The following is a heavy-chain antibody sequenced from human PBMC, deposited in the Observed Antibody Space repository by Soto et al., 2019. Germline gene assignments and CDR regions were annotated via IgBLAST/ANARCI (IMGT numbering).Heavy chain of an antibody. CDR1: GGSISSYY. J-gene: IGHJ6*02. V-gene: IGHV4-59*01. Sequence: SETVSLTCTVSGGSISSYYWSWIRQPPGKGLEWIGYIYYSGSTNYNPSLKSRVTISVDTSKNQFSLKLSSVTAADTAVYYCARDRQGFYGEKHYYGMDVCGHGTTVTVSS. CDR2: IYYSGST. D-gene: IGHD4-17*01. CDR3: ARDRQGFYGEKHYYGMDV.